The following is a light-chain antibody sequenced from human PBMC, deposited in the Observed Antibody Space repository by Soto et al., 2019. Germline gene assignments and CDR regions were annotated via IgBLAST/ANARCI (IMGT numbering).Light chain of an antibody. CDR1: QSVSSSY. CDR2: GAS. J-gene: IGKJ5*01. Sequence: EIVLTQSPGTLSLSPGERATLSCRASQSVSSSYLAWYQQQPGQAPRLLIYGASSRATGIPDRFSGSGSGTAFTLTISELEPDDFAVYYCEQYGSSPITFGQGTRLEIK. CDR3: EQYGSSPIT. V-gene: IGKV3-20*01.